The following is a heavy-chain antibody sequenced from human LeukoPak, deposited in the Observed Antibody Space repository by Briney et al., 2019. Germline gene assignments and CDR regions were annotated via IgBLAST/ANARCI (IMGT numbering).Heavy chain of an antibody. D-gene: IGHD1-26*01. J-gene: IGHJ4*02. Sequence: GGSLRLSCAASGFTVRSDYMSWVRQAPGKGLEWVSSISSSSSYIYYADSVKGRFTISRDNAKNSLYLQMNSLRAEDTAVYYCASLGNSGSYFVDYWGQGTLVTVSS. CDR3: ASLGNSGSYFVDY. CDR2: ISSSSSYI. V-gene: IGHV3-21*01. CDR1: GFTVRSDY.